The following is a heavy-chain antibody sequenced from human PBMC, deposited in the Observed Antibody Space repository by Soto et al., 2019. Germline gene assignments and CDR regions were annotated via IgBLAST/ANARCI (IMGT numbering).Heavy chain of an antibody. V-gene: IGHV3-23*01. J-gene: IGHJ4*02. CDR1: GSSFVNYA. D-gene: IGHD6-19*01. Sequence: LRLSCAASGSSFVNYAMNWVRQAPGKGLEWVSGLSGSGISTYYADSVKGRFTISRDNSRDTLFLQMNGLTADDTAVYYCAKATTNGGWFNPFDSWGQGALVTVSS. CDR2: LSGSGIST. CDR3: AKATTNGGWFNPFDS.